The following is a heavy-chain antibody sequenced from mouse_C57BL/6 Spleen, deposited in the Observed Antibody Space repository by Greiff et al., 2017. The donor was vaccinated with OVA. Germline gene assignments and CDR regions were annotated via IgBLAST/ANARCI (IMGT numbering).Heavy chain of an antibody. CDR1: GYSITSGYY. J-gene: IGHJ3*01. V-gene: IGHV3-6*01. Sequence: DVQLQESGPGLVKPSQSLSLTCSVTGYSITSGYYWNWIRQFPGNKLEWMGYISYDGSNNYNPSLKNRISITRDTSKNQFFLKLNSVTTEDTATDYCARAGDYGGAWFAYWGQGTLVTVSA. CDR2: ISYDGSN. CDR3: ARAGDYGGAWFAY. D-gene: IGHD2-4*01.